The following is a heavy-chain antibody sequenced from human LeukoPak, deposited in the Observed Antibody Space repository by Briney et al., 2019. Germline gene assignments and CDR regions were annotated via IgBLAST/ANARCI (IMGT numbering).Heavy chain of an antibody. J-gene: IGHJ6*03. D-gene: IGHD3-10*01. CDR2: IVVRSGNT. Sequence: ASVKVSCKASGFTFTRSAMQWVRQARGQRLEWIGWIVVRSGNTKYAQKFQERVTITRDMSTGTAYMELSSLRSEDTAVYYCAASGFGFGELPSYFYYYMDVWGKGTTVTISS. CDR3: AASGFGFGELPSYFYYYMDV. V-gene: IGHV1-58*02. CDR1: GFTFTRSA.